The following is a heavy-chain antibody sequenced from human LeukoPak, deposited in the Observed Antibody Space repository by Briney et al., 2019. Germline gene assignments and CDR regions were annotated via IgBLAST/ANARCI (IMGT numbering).Heavy chain of an antibody. J-gene: IGHJ4*02. CDR3: TNGLTMNPFDY. Sequence: GGSLRLSCTPSGFTFSDYAMSWVRQTPGKGLEWVGFMRSKAYDGTTEYAASVKGTFTISRDDSKSIAYLQMNSLKTEDTAFYYCTNGLTMNPFDYWGQGTLVTVSS. V-gene: IGHV3-49*04. CDR2: MRSKAYDGTT. D-gene: IGHD1-14*01. CDR1: GFTFSDYA.